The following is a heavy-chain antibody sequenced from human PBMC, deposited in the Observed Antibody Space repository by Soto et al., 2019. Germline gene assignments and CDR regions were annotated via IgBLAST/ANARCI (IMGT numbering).Heavy chain of an antibody. J-gene: IGHJ4*02. V-gene: IGHV4-59*08. CDR3: ASLGGYYQAFDS. D-gene: IGHD3-22*01. CDR2: IYYTGTT. Sequence: SETLSLTCTVSGGSIRDYYWGWIRQSPGKGLDWIGYIYYTGTTKYNPSLKSRVTISVDSSKNQFSLKLDSVTAADTAVYYCASLGGYYQAFDSWGQGTLVTVSS. CDR1: GGSIRDYY.